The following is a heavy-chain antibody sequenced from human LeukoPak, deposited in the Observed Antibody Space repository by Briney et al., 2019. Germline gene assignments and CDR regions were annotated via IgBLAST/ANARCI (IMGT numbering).Heavy chain of an antibody. D-gene: IGHD3-9*01. CDR2: INPNSGGT. CDR1: GYTFTCYY. CDR3: ARDPGAGYFDSDAFDI. Sequence: GASVKVSCKASGYTFTCYYMHWVRQAPGQGLEWMGWINPNSGGTNYAQKFQGRVTMTRDTSISTAYMELSRLRSDDTAVYYCARDPGAGYFDSDAFDIWGQGTMVTVSS. V-gene: IGHV1-2*02. J-gene: IGHJ3*02.